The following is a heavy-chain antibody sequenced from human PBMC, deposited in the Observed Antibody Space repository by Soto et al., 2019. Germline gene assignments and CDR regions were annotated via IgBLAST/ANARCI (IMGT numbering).Heavy chain of an antibody. CDR3: ARVRTGYSYGYCFDY. Sequence: SETLSLTCPVSGGSISSGRYYCRWIRQHPGKGLEWIGYIYYSGSTYYNPSLKSRVTISVDTSKNQFSLKLSSVTAAATAVYYCARVRTGYSYGYCFDYWGQGTLVTVSS. D-gene: IGHD5-18*01. J-gene: IGHJ4*02. V-gene: IGHV4-31*03. CDR1: GGSISSGRYY. CDR2: IYYSGST.